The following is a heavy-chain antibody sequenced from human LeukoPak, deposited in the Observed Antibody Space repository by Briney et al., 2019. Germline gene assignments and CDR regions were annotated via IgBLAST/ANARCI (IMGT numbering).Heavy chain of an antibody. CDR3: TTQSKLRFLEWSLP. Sequence: GGSLRLSCVASGFTFSTYSMNWVRQAPGKGLEWVSFISTSSNYIYYADSVKGRFTISRDNAKNSLYLQMNSLKTEDTAVYYCTTQSKLRFLEWSLPWGQGTLVTVSS. J-gene: IGHJ5*02. D-gene: IGHD3-3*01. CDR2: ISTSSNYI. V-gene: IGHV3-21*03. CDR1: GFTFSTYS.